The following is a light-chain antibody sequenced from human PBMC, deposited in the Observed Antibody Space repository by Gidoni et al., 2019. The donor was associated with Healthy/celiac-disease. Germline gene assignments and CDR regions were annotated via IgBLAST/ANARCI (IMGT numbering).Light chain of an antibody. J-gene: IGKJ2*01. V-gene: IGKV1-12*01. CDR1: QGISSW. Sequence: DIQMTHSPSSVSASVGDRVTITCRASQGISSWLAWSQQKPGKAPKLLIYAASSLQSGVPSRFSGSGSGTDFTLTISSLQPEDCATYYGQQANSCPYTFGQGTKLEIK. CDR2: AAS. CDR3: QQANSCPYT.